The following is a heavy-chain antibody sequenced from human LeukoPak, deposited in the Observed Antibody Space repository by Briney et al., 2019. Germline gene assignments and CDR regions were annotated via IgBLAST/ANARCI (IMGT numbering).Heavy chain of an antibody. CDR2: INAGNGNT. Sequence: WASVKVSCKASGYTFTSYAMHWVRQAPGQRLEWMGWINAGNGNTKYSQKFQGRVTITRDTSASTAYMELSSLRSEDTAVYYCARPSAYSSGWGFDYWGQGTLVTVSS. CDR3: ARPSAYSSGWGFDY. CDR1: GYTFTSYA. J-gene: IGHJ4*02. V-gene: IGHV1-3*01. D-gene: IGHD6-19*01.